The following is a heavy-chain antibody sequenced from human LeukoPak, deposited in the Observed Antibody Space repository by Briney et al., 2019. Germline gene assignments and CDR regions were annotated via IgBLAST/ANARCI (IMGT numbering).Heavy chain of an antibody. D-gene: IGHD2-2*01. Sequence: GGSLRLSCAASRFTFSSYWMSWVRQAPGKGLEWVANIQQDGSGKYYVDSVKGRFTISRDNGKHSLYLQMNSLRAEDTAVYYCARDARVVLDYWGQGTLVTVSS. CDR1: RFTFSSYW. J-gene: IGHJ4*02. CDR3: ARDARVVLDY. CDR2: IQQDGSGK. V-gene: IGHV3-7*01.